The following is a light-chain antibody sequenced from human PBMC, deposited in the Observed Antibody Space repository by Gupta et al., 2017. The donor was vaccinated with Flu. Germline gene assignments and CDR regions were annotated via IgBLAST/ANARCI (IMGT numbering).Light chain of an antibody. Sequence: DIQMTQSPSSVYASVGDRVSITCRASQDVSSWLVWYQQKPGKAPKLLIQDASTLQSGVPARFSGSGSGTDFTLTISSLQAEDFATYYRQQTNSFPLTFGGGTKVEIK. CDR3: QQTNSFPLT. CDR1: QDVSSW. J-gene: IGKJ4*01. CDR2: DAS. V-gene: IGKV1-12*01.